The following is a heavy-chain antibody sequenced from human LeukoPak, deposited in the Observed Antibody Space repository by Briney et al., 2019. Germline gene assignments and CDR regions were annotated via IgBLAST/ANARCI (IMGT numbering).Heavy chain of an antibody. J-gene: IGHJ4*02. V-gene: IGHV1-46*01. CDR1: GYTFTSYY. D-gene: IGHD6-13*01. Sequence: ASVKVSFKASGYTFTSYYMNWVRQAPGQGLEWMGIINPSGGSTSYAQKFQGRVSMTRDTSTSTVYMELSSLRSGDTAVYYCARCVKVSSWYCDGFDYWGQGTLLTVSS. CDR3: ARCVKVSSWYCDGFDY. CDR2: INPSGGST.